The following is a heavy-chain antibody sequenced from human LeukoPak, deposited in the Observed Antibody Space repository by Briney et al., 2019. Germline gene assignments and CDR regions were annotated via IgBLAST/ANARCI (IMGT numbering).Heavy chain of an antibody. D-gene: IGHD3-9*01. V-gene: IGHV3-48*01. CDR3: AGGALRYFDWSGDYDAFDI. CDR1: GLTFSSYS. J-gene: IGHJ3*02. Sequence: HPGGSLRLSCAASGLTFSSYSMNWVRQAPGKGLEWVSYISSSSSTIYYADSVKGRFTISRDNAKNSLYLQMNSLRAEDTAVYYCAGGALRYFDWSGDYDAFDIWGQGTMVTVSS. CDR2: ISSSSSTI.